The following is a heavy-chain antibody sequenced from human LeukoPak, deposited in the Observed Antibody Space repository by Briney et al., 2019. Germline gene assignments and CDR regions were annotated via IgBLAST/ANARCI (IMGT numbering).Heavy chain of an antibody. CDR1: RYTLTELS. CDR2: FDPEDGET. J-gene: IGHJ4*02. CDR3: ATGQTTMVRGVITKLYYFDY. Sequence: ASVKVSCKVSRYTLTELSMHWVRQAPGKGLEWMGGFDPEDGETIYAQKFQGRVTMTEETSTDTAYMELSSLRSEDTAVYYCATGQTTMVRGVITKLYYFDYWGQGTLVTVSS. D-gene: IGHD3-10*01. V-gene: IGHV1-24*01.